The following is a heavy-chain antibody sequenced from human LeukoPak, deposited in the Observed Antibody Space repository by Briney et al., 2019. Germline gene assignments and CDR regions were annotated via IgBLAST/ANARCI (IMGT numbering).Heavy chain of an antibody. J-gene: IGHJ4*02. D-gene: IGHD2-2*01. CDR1: GYTFTGYY. Sequence: ASVKVSCKASGYTFTGYYMHWVRQAPGLGLEWMGWINPNSGGTNYAQKLQGRVTMTRDTSISTAYMELSRLRSDDTAVYYCARAGGCSSTSCHYYFDYWGQGTLVTVSS. V-gene: IGHV1-2*02. CDR2: INPNSGGT. CDR3: ARAGGCSSTSCHYYFDY.